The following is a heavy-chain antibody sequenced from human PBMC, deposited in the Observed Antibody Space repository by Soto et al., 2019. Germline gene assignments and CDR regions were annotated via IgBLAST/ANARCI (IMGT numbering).Heavy chain of an antibody. D-gene: IGHD2-2*01. Sequence: SDTLSLTCTVSGGSISRYYWSWIRQPPGKGLEWIGYTYYSGSTNYNPSLKSRVTISVDTSKNQFSLKLSSVTAADTAVYYCAKEKISTSCCNWFDPWGQGTLVTVSS. CDR3: AKEKISTSCCNWFDP. V-gene: IGHV4-59*12. CDR2: TYYSGST. CDR1: GGSISRYY. J-gene: IGHJ5*02.